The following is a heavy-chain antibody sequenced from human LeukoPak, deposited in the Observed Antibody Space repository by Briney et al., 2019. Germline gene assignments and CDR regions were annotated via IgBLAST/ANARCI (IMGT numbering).Heavy chain of an antibody. CDR2: ISSSGGST. CDR1: GFTFSDYA. D-gene: IGHD3-9*01. J-gene: IGHJ3*02. CDR3: GNSRRRYFNWRAPPDAFDI. V-gene: IGHV3-23*01. Sequence: GGSLRLSCAASGFTFSDYAMSWVRQAPGKGLEWVSAISSSGGSTYYADSVKGRFTISRDNSKNTLYLQMNSLRAEDTAVYYCGNSRRRYFNWRAPPDAFDIWGQGTMVTVSS.